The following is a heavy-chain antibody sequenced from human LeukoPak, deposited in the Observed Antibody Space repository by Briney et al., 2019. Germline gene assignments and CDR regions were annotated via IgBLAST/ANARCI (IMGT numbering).Heavy chain of an antibody. CDR3: ARVSRAYYYYGMDV. Sequence: GGSLRLSCAASGFTFSSNYMSWVRQAPGKGLEWVSVIYSGGSTYYADSVKGRFTISRHNSKNTLYLQMNSLRAEDTAVYYCARVSRAYYYYGMDVRGQGTTVTVSS. CDR2: IYSGGST. V-gene: IGHV3-53*04. J-gene: IGHJ6*02. CDR1: GFTFSSNY.